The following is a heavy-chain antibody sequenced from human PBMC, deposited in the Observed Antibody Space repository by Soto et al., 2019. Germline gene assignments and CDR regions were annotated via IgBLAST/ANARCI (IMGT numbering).Heavy chain of an antibody. D-gene: IGHD6-13*01. Sequence: QVQLQESGPGLVKPSQTLSLTCTVSGGSISSGGYYWSWIRQHPGKGLEWIGYIYYSGRTYYNPSLKCRVTISVDTSKNQFPLKLSSVTAADTDVCYCARLTRGGAAAGQNWFDPWGQGALVTVSS. CDR2: IYYSGRT. CDR3: ARLTRGGAAAGQNWFDP. J-gene: IGHJ5*02. V-gene: IGHV4-31*03. CDR1: GGSISSGGYY.